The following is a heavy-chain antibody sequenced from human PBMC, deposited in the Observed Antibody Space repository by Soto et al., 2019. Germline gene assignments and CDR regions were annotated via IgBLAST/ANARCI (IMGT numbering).Heavy chain of an antibody. CDR2: ISYDGSNK. Sequence: GGSLRLSCAASGFTLSSYAMHWVRQAPGKGLEWVAVISYDGSNKYYADSAKGRFTISRGNSKNTLYLQMNSLRAEDTAVYYCARVYDFWSGYPDYWGQGTLVTVSS. CDR3: ARVYDFWSGYPDY. J-gene: IGHJ4*02. V-gene: IGHV3-30-3*01. D-gene: IGHD3-3*01. CDR1: GFTLSSYA.